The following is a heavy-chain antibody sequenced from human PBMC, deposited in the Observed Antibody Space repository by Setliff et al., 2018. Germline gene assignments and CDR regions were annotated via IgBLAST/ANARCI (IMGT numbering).Heavy chain of an antibody. J-gene: IGHJ4*02. V-gene: IGHV3-74*01. Sequence: HPGGSLRLSCAASGFTFTSYWMHWVRQAPGKGLVWVSRMYTDGSSTYYADSVEGRFSISRDNAENSLYLQMNSLRTEDTAVYFCARVAMGASCSGTSCQRYRFDYWGQGTLVTVSS. CDR3: ARVAMGASCSGTSCQRYRFDY. CDR2: MYTDGSST. CDR1: GFTFTSYW. D-gene: IGHD2-2*01.